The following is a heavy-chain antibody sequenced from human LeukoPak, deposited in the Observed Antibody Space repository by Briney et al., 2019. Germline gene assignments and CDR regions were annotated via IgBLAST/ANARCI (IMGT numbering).Heavy chain of an antibody. Sequence: PRGSLRLSCAASGLTVSSDCMGWVRQAAGQGLEWVSFIYSGGNTYYADSVKGRFTISRDNSKNTLYLQMNSLRVEDTAVYYCAKCDSSGSYDDYWGQGTLVTVSS. CDR1: GLTVSSDC. CDR2: IYSGGNT. D-gene: IGHD3-10*01. J-gene: IGHJ4*02. CDR3: AKCDSSGSYDDY. V-gene: IGHV3-53*01.